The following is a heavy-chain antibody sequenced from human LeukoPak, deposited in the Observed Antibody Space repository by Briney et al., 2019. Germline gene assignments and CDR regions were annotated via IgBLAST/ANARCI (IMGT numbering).Heavy chain of an antibody. CDR1: GGSISSYY. J-gene: IGHJ4*02. CDR3: ARDKGVGPGPYSFDY. V-gene: IGHV4-59*12. D-gene: IGHD2-8*01. CDR2: MYHSGNT. Sequence: PSETLSLTCTVSGGSISSYYWSWIRQPPGKGLEWIGYMYHSGNTNYNPSLKSRVTISVDRSKNQFSLKLSSVTAAGTAVYYCARDKGVGPGPYSFDYWGQGTLVTVSS.